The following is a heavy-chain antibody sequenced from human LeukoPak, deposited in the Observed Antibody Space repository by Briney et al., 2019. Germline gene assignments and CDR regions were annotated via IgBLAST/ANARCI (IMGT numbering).Heavy chain of an antibody. J-gene: IGHJ4*02. CDR2: ISGSGGST. CDR3: AKVSGSGPPLDY. Sequence: PSETLSLTCAVYGGSFSGYYWSWVRQAPGKGLEWVSAISGSGGSTYYADSVKGRFTISRDNSKNTLYLQMNSLRAEDTAVYYCAKVSGSGPPLDYWGQGTLVTVSS. D-gene: IGHD6-19*01. CDR1: GGSFSGYY. V-gene: IGHV3-23*01.